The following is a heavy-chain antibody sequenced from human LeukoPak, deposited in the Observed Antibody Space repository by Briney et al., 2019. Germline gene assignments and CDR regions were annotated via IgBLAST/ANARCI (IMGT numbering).Heavy chain of an antibody. CDR1: GYTFTSYG. Sequence: ASVKVSCKASGYTFTSYGISWVRQAPGQGLEWMGWISAYNGNTNYAQKLQGRVTMTTDTSTSTAYMELRSLRSDDTAVYYCARTGYYYYDSSGQLDYWGQGTLVTVSS. J-gene: IGHJ4*02. V-gene: IGHV1-18*01. CDR3: ARTGYYYYDSSGQLDY. D-gene: IGHD3-22*01. CDR2: ISAYNGNT.